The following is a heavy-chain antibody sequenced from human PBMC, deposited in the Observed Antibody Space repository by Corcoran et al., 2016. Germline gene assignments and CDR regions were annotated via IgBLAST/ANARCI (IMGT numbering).Heavy chain of an antibody. D-gene: IGHD5-18*01. V-gene: IGHV3-30*18. CDR1: GFTFSSYD. Sequence: QVQLVESGGGVVQPGRSLRLSCAASGFTFSSYDMHWVRQAPGKGLEWVAVISYDGSNKYYADSVKGRFTISRDNSKNTLYLQMNSLRAEDTAVYYCAKDAEIGYSYGIDYWGQGTLVTVSS. CDR2: ISYDGSNK. CDR3: AKDAEIGYSYGIDY. J-gene: IGHJ4*02.